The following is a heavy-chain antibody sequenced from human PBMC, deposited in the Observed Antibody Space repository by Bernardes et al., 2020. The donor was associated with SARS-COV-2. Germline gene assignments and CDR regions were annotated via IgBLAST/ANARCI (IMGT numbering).Heavy chain of an antibody. Sequence: GGSLRLSCAASGFSFRTYSMNWVRQAPGKGLEWVSSISSSGGFIKYADSLKGRFTISRDNSKNSLYLQMDSLRAEDTAVYFCARTAPSQWEATFYYFDYWGQGSQVTVSS. CDR3: ARTAPSQWEATFYYFDY. CDR1: GFSFRTYS. V-gene: IGHV3-21*01. D-gene: IGHD1-26*01. CDR2: ISSSGGFI. J-gene: IGHJ4*02.